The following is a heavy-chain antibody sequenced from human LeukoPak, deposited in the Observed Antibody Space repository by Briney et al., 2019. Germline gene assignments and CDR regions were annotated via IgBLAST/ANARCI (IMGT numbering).Heavy chain of an antibody. D-gene: IGHD6-19*01. J-gene: IGHJ4*02. CDR3: AKVSGYSSGWYEN. CDR1: GFTFSDYG. CDR2: ISYDGSDK. V-gene: IGHV3-30*18. Sequence: GGSLRLSCAASGFTFSDYGMHWVRQGPGKGLEWVALISYDGSDKYYADSVKGRFTISRDNAKNSLYLQMNSLRAEDMALYYCAKVSGYSSGWYENWGQGTLVTVSS.